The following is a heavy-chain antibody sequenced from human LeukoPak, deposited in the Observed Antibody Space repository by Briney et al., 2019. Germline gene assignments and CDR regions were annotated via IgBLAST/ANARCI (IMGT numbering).Heavy chain of an antibody. CDR3: VRDGYCSRGTCYGKDY. Sequence: QPGGSLRLSCAASGFTFSSHWMHWVRQAPGKGLVWVTRISSDGSSTSYADSVKGRFTISRDNAKNTLYLQMNSLRVEDTAVYYCVRDGYCSRGTCYGKDYWGQGTLVTVSS. V-gene: IGHV3-74*01. D-gene: IGHD2-2*03. CDR2: ISSDGSST. CDR1: GFTFSSHW. J-gene: IGHJ4*02.